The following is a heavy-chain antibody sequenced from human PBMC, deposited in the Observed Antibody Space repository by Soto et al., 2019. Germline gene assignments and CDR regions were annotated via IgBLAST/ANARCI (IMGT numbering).Heavy chain of an antibody. CDR3: ARQYSSSWYTHWYFDL. D-gene: IGHD6-13*01. V-gene: IGHV4-39*01. CDR2: IYYSGST. Sequence: SDTLSLTCTFSGGSISSSIYYWGWIRQPPGKGLEWIGSIYYSGSTYYNPPLKSRVTISVDTSKNQFSLKLSSVTAADTAVYYCARQYSSSWYTHWYFDLWGRGTLVTVSP. CDR1: GGSISSSIYY. J-gene: IGHJ2*01.